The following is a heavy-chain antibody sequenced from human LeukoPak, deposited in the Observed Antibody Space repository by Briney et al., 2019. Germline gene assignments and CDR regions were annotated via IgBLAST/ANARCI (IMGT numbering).Heavy chain of an antibody. V-gene: IGHV5-51*01. CDR2: IYPGDSDT. J-gene: IGHJ4*02. D-gene: IGHD5-12*01. Sequence: GESLKISCNSSGYIYTSYWIGWVRQMPGKGLEWMGIIYPGDSDTRYSPSFQGQVTISADKSISTAYLQWSSLKASDTAMYYCARTYSGYDLSFSNFDYWGQGTLVTVSS. CDR3: ARTYSGYDLSFSNFDY. CDR1: GYIYTSYW.